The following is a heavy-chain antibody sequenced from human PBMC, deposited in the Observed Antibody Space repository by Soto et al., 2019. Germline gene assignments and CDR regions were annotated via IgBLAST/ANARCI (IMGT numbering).Heavy chain of an antibody. CDR3: AHRMTTARWVDY. J-gene: IGHJ4*02. CDR1: GFSLSTSGVG. D-gene: IGHD4-17*01. CDR2: IYWDDDK. V-gene: IGHV2-5*02. Sequence: SGPTLAHPTQTLSLTCTFSGFSLSTSGVGVGWIRQPPGKALEWLALIYWDDDKRYSPSLKSRLTITKDTPKNQVVLTMTNMDPVDTGTYYCAHRMTTARWVDYWGQGTLVTVSS.